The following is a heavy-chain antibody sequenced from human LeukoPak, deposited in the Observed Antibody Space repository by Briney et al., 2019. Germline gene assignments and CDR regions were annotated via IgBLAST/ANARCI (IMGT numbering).Heavy chain of an antibody. D-gene: IGHD4-11*01. Sequence: GGSLRLSCAASGFTFSASAMHWVRQTSGKGLEWVGRIRSKDKNYATAYPASVTGRFTISRDDSKNTAYLQMNSLKTEDTAVYYCIRHTGDYWGQGTLVTVSS. V-gene: IGHV3-73*01. CDR1: GFTFSASA. J-gene: IGHJ4*02. CDR2: IRSKDKNYAT. CDR3: IRHTGDY.